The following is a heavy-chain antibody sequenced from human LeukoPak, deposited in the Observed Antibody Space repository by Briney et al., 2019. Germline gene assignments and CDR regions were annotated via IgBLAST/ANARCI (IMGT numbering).Heavy chain of an antibody. CDR2: ISAYNGNT. CDR3: ARDLKGYSSGWYFSSAFDI. V-gene: IGHV1-18*01. CDR1: GYTFTSYG. Sequence: ASVKVSCKASGYTFTSYGISWVRQAPGQGLEWMGWISAYNGNTNYAQKLQGRVTMTTDTSTSTAYMELRSLRSDDTAVYYCARDLKGYSSGWYFSSAFDIWGQGTMVTVSS. D-gene: IGHD6-19*01. J-gene: IGHJ3*02.